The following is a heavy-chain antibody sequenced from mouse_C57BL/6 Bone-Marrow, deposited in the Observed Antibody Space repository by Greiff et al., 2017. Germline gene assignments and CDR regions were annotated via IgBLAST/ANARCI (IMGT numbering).Heavy chain of an antibody. D-gene: IGHD2-4*01. Sequence: QVQLQQPGAELVRPGTSVKLSCKASGYTFTSYWMHWVKQRPGQGLEWIGVIDPSDSYTNYNQKFKGKATLTVDTSSSTAYMQLSSLTSEDSAVYYCARNDDYDLFAYWGQGTLVTVSA. J-gene: IGHJ3*01. CDR3: ARNDDYDLFAY. CDR1: GYTFTSYW. V-gene: IGHV1-59*01. CDR2: IDPSDSYT.